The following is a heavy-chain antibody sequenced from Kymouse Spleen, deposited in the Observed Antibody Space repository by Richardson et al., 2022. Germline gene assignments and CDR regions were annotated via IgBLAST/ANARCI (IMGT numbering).Heavy chain of an antibody. CDR1: GFTFSNAW. D-gene: IGHD2-2*02. Sequence: EVQLVESGGGLVKPGGSLRLSCAASGFTFSNAWMSWVRQAPGKGLEWVGRIKSKTDGGTTDYAAPVKGRFTISRDDSKNTLYLQMNSLKTEDTAVYYCTTEGYCSSTSCYGGTGNLDYWGQGTLVTVSS. CDR2: IKSKTDGGTT. J-gene: IGHJ4*02. CDR3: TTEGYCSSTSCYGGTGNLDY. V-gene: IGHV3-15*01.